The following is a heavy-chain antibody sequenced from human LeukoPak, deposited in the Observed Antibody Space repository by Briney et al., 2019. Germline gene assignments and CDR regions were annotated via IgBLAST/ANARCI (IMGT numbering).Heavy chain of an antibody. V-gene: IGHV3-48*03. CDR1: GFTFSSYE. J-gene: IGHJ6*02. D-gene: IGHD2-2*01. Sequence: GGSLRLSCAASGFTFSSYEMSWVRQAPGKGLEWVSYISSSGSTIYYADSVKGRFTISRGNAKNSLYLQMNSLRAEDTAVYYCARDIYCSSTSCYAGGYYYYGMDVWGQGTTVTVSS. CDR2: ISSSGSTI. CDR3: ARDIYCSSTSCYAGGYYYYGMDV.